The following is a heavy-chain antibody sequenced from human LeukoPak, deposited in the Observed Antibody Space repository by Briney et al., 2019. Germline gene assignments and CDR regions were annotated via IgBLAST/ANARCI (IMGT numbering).Heavy chain of an antibody. CDR3: VTSTGQQFIPYDY. V-gene: IGHV3-66*02. J-gene: IGHJ4*02. D-gene: IGHD6-13*01. Sequence: PGGSLRLSCAASGLNVSSNYMTWIRQAPGKGLEWVSLIYGGDAAYYPESVRGRFMISRDNLKNTLFLQMNSLRVEDTAVYYCVTSTGQQFIPYDYWGQGTHVTVSS. CDR2: IYGGDAA. CDR1: GLNVSSNY.